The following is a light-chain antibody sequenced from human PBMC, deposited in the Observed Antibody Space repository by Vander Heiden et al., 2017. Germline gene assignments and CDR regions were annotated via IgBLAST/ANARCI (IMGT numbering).Light chain of an antibody. Sequence: EIVFTQSPDTLSLSPGERATLSCRTSQSVPSSYLAWYQQRPGQPPRLLIYGSSNRASGIADRFSGSGSGTLFTLTISRLEPEDFVVYFCHQYGNSPRTFGQGTRVEVK. CDR2: GSS. J-gene: IGKJ1*01. CDR1: QSVPSSY. CDR3: HQYGNSPRT. V-gene: IGKV3-20*01.